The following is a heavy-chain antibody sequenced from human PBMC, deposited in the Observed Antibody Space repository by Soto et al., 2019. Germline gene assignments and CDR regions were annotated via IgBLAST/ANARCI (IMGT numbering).Heavy chain of an antibody. CDR1: GFSLTSTAVG. J-gene: IGHJ4*02. CDR2: IYWDDDN. Sequence: QITLKESGPTLVKPTQTLTMTCSFSGFSLTSTAVGVNWIRQPPGTALEWLALIYWDDDNHFSPSLKSRLSVTKDTPKTQVVLTMTNMDPVDTATYYCAHGSGWLSDYWGQGILVTVSS. V-gene: IGHV2-5*02. D-gene: IGHD6-19*01. CDR3: AHGSGWLSDY.